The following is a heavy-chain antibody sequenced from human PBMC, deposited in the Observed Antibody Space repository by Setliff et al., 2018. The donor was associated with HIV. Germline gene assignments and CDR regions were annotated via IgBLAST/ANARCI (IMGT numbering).Heavy chain of an antibody. D-gene: IGHD2-21*02. V-gene: IGHV4-31*01. Sequence: SETLSLTCTVSGDSIDRSNFFWTWIHQHPGKGLEWVGYIYYSGSATYNPSLKSQASISVDTSRNEFSLKLSSVTAADTAVYFSARGGAFCGRDSCYYLDYWGQGNPVTVSS. CDR3: ARGGAFCGRDSCYYLDY. J-gene: IGHJ4*02. CDR2: IYYSGSA. CDR1: GDSIDRSNFF.